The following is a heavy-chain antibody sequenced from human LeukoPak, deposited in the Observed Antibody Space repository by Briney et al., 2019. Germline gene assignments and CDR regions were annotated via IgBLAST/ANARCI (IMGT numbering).Heavy chain of an antibody. Sequence: PSETLSLTCTVSGGSISSSSYYWGWIRQPPGKGLEWIGSIYYSGSTYYNPSLKSRVTISVDTSKNQFSLKLSSVTAADAAVYYCARDRGSSGWINWFDPWGQGTLVTVSS. D-gene: IGHD6-19*01. J-gene: IGHJ5*02. CDR2: IYYSGST. CDR1: GGSISSSSYY. V-gene: IGHV4-39*07. CDR3: ARDRGSSGWINWFDP.